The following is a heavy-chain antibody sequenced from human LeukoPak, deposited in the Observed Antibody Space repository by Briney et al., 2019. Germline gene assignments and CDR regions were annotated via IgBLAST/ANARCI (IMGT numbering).Heavy chain of an antibody. D-gene: IGHD2-21*02. CDR2: IYSGGST. J-gene: IGHJ3*02. V-gene: IGHV3-53*01. CDR3: ARGGGDLAYCGGDCFSDAFDI. CDR1: GFTFSSNY. Sequence: PGGSLRLSCAASGFTFSSNYMSWVRQAPGKGLEWVSVIYSGGSTYYADSVKGRFTISRDNSKNTLYLQMNSLRAEDTAVYYCARGGGDLAYCGGDCFSDAFDIWGQGTMVTVSS.